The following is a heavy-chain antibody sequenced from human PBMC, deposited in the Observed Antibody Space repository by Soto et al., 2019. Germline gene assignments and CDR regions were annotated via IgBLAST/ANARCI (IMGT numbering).Heavy chain of an antibody. Sequence: SETLSLTCAVYGGSFSGYYWSWIRQPPGKGLEWIGEINHSGSTNYNPSLKSRVTISVDTSKNQFSLKLSSVTAADTAVYYCAREGCSSTSCRYYYYYMDVWGKGTTVTVSS. CDR3: AREGCSSTSCRYYYYYMDV. CDR2: INHSGST. D-gene: IGHD2-2*01. V-gene: IGHV4-34*01. CDR1: GGSFSGYY. J-gene: IGHJ6*03.